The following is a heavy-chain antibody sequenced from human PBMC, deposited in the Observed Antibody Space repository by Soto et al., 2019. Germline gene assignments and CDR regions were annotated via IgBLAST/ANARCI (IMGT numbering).Heavy chain of an antibody. Sequence: QVPLVQSGAEVKRPGASVKVSCKASGYTFTAYYIHWVRQAPGQGLEWMGWFSPYSGGTKFAQKFQGRLTMTTDTSTSTAYMELRSLRSDDTAVYYCARVASTMVRGVIAPPDYWGQGTLVTVSS. D-gene: IGHD3-10*01. CDR2: FSPYSGGT. CDR1: GYTFTAYY. J-gene: IGHJ4*02. V-gene: IGHV1-2*02. CDR3: ARVASTMVRGVIAPPDY.